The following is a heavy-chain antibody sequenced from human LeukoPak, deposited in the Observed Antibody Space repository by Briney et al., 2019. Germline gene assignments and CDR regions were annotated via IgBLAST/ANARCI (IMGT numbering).Heavy chain of an antibody. CDR3: AYFACSSPSCEYFAY. J-gene: IGHJ4*02. D-gene: IGHD2-2*01. CDR2: INSDGSST. Sequence: GGSLRLSCAASGFTFSSYWMHWVRQAPGKGLVWVSRINSDGSSTTYADSVKGRFTISRDNAKNTLYLQMNSLRAEDTAVYYCAYFACSSPSCEYFAYWGQGPLVTVSS. V-gene: IGHV3-74*01. CDR1: GFTFSSYW.